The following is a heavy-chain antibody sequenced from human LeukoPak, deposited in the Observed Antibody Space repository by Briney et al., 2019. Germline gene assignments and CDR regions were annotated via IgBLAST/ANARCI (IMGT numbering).Heavy chain of an antibody. CDR2: ISRSGSTI. J-gene: IGHJ4*02. V-gene: IGHV3-48*03. Sequence: GGSLRLSCAASTFTFSSYEMNWVRQAPGKGLEWISYISRSGSTIYYADSVKGRFTISRDNAKNSLYLQMNSLRAVDTAVYYCASGYDLPYWGQGTLVTVSS. CDR3: ASGYDLPY. D-gene: IGHD5-12*01. CDR1: TFTFSSYE.